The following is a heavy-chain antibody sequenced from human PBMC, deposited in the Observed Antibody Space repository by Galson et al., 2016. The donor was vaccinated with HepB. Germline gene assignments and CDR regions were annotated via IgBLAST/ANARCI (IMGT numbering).Heavy chain of an antibody. J-gene: IGHJ4*02. CDR3: AKDGTYSSGWYPVDQ. V-gene: IGHV3-30*18. CDR1: GFTFSSYG. Sequence: SLRLSCAGSGFTFSSYGMHWVRQAPGKGLEWVAAISYDGSNKYYADSVKGRFTISRDDSKNTLSLQINSLRVEDTAQYYCAKDGTYSSGWYPVDQWGRGTLATVSS. CDR2: ISYDGSNK. D-gene: IGHD6-19*01.